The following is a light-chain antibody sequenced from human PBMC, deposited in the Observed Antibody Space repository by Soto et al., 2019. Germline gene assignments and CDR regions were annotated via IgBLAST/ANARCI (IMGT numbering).Light chain of an antibody. CDR3: QQYNSWWT. CDR2: DAS. V-gene: IGKV1-5*01. CDR1: QSISSW. Sequence: DIQITHCPSPLSTSVGDRVTITCLSSQSISSWLAWYQQKPGKAPKLLIYDASSLESGVPSRFSGSGSGTEFTLTISSLQPDDFATYYCQQYNSWWTFGQGTKVDIK. J-gene: IGKJ1*01.